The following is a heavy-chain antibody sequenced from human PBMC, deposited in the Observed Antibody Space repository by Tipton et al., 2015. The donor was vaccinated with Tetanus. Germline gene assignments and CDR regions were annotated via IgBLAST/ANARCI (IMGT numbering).Heavy chain of an antibody. V-gene: IGHV5-51*01. CDR2: IYPGDSDP. Sequence: QLVQSGAEVKKPGESLKISCKGSGYSFTSYWIGWVRQMPGKGLEWMGIIYPGDSDPRYSPSFQGQVPISADKSISTAYLQWSSLKASDTAMYYCARHGEFGRWPISGYFDLWGRGPLVTVSS. D-gene: IGHD5-24*01. CDR1: GYSFTSYW. J-gene: IGHJ2*01. CDR3: ARHGEFGRWPISGYFDL.